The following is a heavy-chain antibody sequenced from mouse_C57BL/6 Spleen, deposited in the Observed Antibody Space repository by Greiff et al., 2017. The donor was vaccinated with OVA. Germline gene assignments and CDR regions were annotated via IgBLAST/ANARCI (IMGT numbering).Heavy chain of an antibody. V-gene: IGHV1-82*01. J-gene: IGHJ2*01. CDR3: ARDEDSSGFFDY. D-gene: IGHD3-2*02. Sequence: VKLQESGPELVKPGASVKISCKASGYAFSSSWMNWVKQRPGKGLEWIGRIYPGDGDTNYNGKFKGKATLTADKSSSTAYMQLSSLTSEDSAVYVCARDEDSSGFFDYWGQGTTLTVSS. CDR2: IYPGDGDT. CDR1: GYAFSSSW.